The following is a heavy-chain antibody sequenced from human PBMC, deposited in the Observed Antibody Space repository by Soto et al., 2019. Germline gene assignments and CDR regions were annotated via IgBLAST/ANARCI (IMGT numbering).Heavy chain of an antibody. CDR3: ARVGPIDSGSSRLYYFHY. CDR1: GGTFSSYA. V-gene: IGHV1-69*01. Sequence: QVQLVQSGAEVKKPGSSVKVSCKASGGTFSSYAISWVRQAPGQGLEWMGGIIPIFGTANYAQKFQGRVTITADESTSTAYMELSSLRSEDTAVYYCARVGPIDSGSSRLYYFHYWGQGTLVTVSS. J-gene: IGHJ4*02. D-gene: IGHD1-26*01. CDR2: IIPIFGTA.